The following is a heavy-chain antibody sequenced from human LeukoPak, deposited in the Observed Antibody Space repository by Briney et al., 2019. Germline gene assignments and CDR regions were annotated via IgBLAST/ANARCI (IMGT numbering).Heavy chain of an antibody. V-gene: IGHV4-38-2*02. J-gene: IGHJ4*02. CDR3: AGDDY. CDR2: IYHSGST. Sequence: ASETLSLTCTVSGYSISSGYYWGWIRQPPGKGLEWIGSIYHSGSTYYNPSLKSRVTISVDTSKNQFSLKLSSVTAADTAVYYCAGDDYWGQGTLVTVSS. CDR1: GYSISSGYY.